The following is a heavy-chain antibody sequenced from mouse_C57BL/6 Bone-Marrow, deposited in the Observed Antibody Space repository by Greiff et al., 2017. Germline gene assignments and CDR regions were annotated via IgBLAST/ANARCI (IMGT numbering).Heavy chain of an antibody. D-gene: IGHD2-3*01. J-gene: IGHJ2*01. CDR1: GYTFTSYW. CDR2: IDPNRGGT. CDR3: ARGGWLLPFDY. V-gene: IGHV1-72*01. Sequence: QVQLQQPGAELVKPGASVKLSCKASGYTFTSYWMHWVKQRPGRGLEWIGRIDPNRGGTKYNEKFKSKATLTVDRPSSTAYMQLSSLTYEDSAVYYGARGGWLLPFDYWGQGTTLTVSA.